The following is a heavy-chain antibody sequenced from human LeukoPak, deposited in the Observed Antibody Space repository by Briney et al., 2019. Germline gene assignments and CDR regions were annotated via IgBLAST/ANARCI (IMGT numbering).Heavy chain of an antibody. J-gene: IGHJ4*02. Sequence: WGSLRLSCAASGLTFSSYAMSWVRQAPGKGLEWVSAISGSGGSTYYVDSVKGRFTISRDNSKNTLYLQMNSLRAEDTAVYYCAKALLGIAATATFDYWGQGTLVTVSS. CDR3: AKALLGIAATATFDY. V-gene: IGHV3-23*01. D-gene: IGHD6-13*01. CDR1: GLTFSSYA. CDR2: ISGSGGST.